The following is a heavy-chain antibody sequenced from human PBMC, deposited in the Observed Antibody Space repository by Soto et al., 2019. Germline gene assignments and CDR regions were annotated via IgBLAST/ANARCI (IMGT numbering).Heavy chain of an antibody. D-gene: IGHD1-26*01. CDR2: INPKSGGT. CDR1: GDTFTANY. J-gene: IGHJ4*02. CDR3: ARDLAKCCGSAGFDY. V-gene: IGHV1-2*02. Sequence: QVQLLHSGAEVKKPGASVKVSCKASGDTFTANYIHWVRQAPGQGFEWMGWINPKSGGTKYPQKFLGRFTMIRDTSPSTFYMTLSMLTSDETAVYYCARDLAKCCGSAGFDYWVQGTMFTFSS.